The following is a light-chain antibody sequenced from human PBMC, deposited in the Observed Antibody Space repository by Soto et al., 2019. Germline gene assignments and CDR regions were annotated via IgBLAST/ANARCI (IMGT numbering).Light chain of an antibody. Sequence: QPVLTQPPSASGTPGQRVTISCSGSSSNIGSNYVYWYQQLPGTAPKLLMYSNNQRPSGVPDRFSGSKSGTSASLAISGLRSEDEADYYCAAWDDSLSVVFGGGTQLTVL. CDR2: SNN. CDR1: SSNIGSNY. J-gene: IGLJ2*01. CDR3: AAWDDSLSVV. V-gene: IGLV1-47*02.